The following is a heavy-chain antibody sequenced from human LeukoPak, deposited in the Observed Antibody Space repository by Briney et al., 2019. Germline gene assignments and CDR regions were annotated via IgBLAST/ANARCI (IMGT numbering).Heavy chain of an antibody. CDR1: GFTFSSYA. CDR3: ARAIYSSGPPGDY. CDR2: ISGGST. D-gene: IGHD6-19*01. Sequence: GGSLRLSCAASGFTFSSYAMSWVRQAPGKGLEWVSSISGGSTYYADSVKGRFTISRDNSKNTLYLQVNSLRDEDTAVYYCARAIYSSGPPGDYWGQGALATVSS. V-gene: IGHV3-23*01. J-gene: IGHJ4*02.